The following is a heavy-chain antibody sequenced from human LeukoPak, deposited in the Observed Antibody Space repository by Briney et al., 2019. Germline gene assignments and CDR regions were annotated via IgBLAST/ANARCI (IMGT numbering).Heavy chain of an antibody. CDR2: VSYAGGIK. V-gene: IGHV3-30*02. J-gene: IGHJ4*02. CDR3: AKDGGSGTYSLDY. CDR1: GFTFNTHN. Sequence: GGSLRLSCAASGFTFNTHNMHWVRQFPGRGLEWVAFVSYAGGIKYYADSVKGRFTISRDNSKNTLYLQLNSLRPEDTAVYSCAKDGGSGTYSLDYWGQGTLVTVSS. D-gene: IGHD3-10*01.